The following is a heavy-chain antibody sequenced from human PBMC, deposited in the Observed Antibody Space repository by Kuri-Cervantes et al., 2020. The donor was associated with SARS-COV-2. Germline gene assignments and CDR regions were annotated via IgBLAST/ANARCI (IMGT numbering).Heavy chain of an antibody. CDR1: GASINNYY. J-gene: IGHJ4*02. D-gene: IGHD1-26*01. CDR2: IHHSGSS. Sequence: SETLSLTCTVFGASINNYYWSWIRQPPGKGLEWIAYIHHSGSSNYNSSLKSRVTMSVDTSKSQLPLKLNSVTAADTAVYYCARVGAVGTDYYFDQWGQGTLVTVSS. CDR3: ARVGAVGTDYYFDQ. V-gene: IGHV4-59*01.